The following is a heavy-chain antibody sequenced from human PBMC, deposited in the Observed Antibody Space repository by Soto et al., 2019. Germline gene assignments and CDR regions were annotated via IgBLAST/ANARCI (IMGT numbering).Heavy chain of an antibody. CDR1: GFTVSSNY. V-gene: IGHV3-53*02. Sequence: EVQLVETGGGLIQPGGSLRLSCAASGFTVSSNYMSWVRQAPGKGLEWVSVIYSGGSTYYADSVKGRFTISRDNSKNTLYLQMNSLRAEDTAVYYCARGDSSGWYYYYYGMDVWGQGTTVTVSS. CDR2: IYSGGST. J-gene: IGHJ6*02. CDR3: ARGDSSGWYYYYYGMDV. D-gene: IGHD6-19*01.